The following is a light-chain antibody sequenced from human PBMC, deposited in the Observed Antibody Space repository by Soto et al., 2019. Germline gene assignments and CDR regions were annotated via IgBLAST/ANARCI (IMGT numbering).Light chain of an antibody. CDR3: QQVNSYPLT. CDR1: QDIANY. J-gene: IGKJ4*01. Sequence: DIQLTQSPSFLSASVGDRVTITCRASQDIANYLAWYQQKPGKAPQFLIYATSTFQSGLPSRFSGSGSGTEFTLTISSLQPEDFATYYCQQVNSYPLTFGGGTKVEIK. V-gene: IGKV1-9*01. CDR2: ATS.